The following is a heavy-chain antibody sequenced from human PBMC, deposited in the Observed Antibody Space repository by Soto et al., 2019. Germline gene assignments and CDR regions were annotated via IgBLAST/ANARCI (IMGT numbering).Heavy chain of an antibody. V-gene: IGHV4-30-4*02. Sequence: PSETLSLTCTVSGGSISSGDYYWSWIRQPPGKGLEWIGYIYHSGSAYYNPSFKSRVTISVDTSKNQFSLKLNSVTAADTAVYYCARDLWGYCGTDCYPLDVWGQGTTVT. D-gene: IGHD2-21*02. CDR3: ARDLWGYCGTDCYPLDV. J-gene: IGHJ6*02. CDR1: GGSISSGDYY. CDR2: IYHSGSA.